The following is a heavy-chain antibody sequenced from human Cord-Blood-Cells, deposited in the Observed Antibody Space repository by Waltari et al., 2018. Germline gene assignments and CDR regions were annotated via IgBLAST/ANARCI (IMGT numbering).Heavy chain of an antibody. CDR1: GGSISSYY. CDR2: IYYSGST. CDR3: ARVKAARYMDV. Sequence: QVQLQESGPGLVKPSETLPLTCTVSGGSISSYYWSWIRQPPGKGLEWIGYIYYSGSTNYNPSLKSRVTISVDTSKNQFSLKLSSVTAADTAVYYCARVKAARYMDVWGKGTTVTVSS. V-gene: IGHV4-59*01. D-gene: IGHD6-6*01. J-gene: IGHJ6*03.